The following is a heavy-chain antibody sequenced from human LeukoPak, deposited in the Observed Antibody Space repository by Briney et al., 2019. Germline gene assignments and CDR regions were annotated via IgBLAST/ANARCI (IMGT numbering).Heavy chain of an antibody. CDR3: ARGHYDILTDYYTPVVDY. CDR1: GFTVSSNY. Sequence: GGSLRLSCAASGFTVSSNYMSWVRQAPGKGLDWVSVIYPGDKTYYADSVRGRFTFSRDNSKNTLYLQMNSLRAEDTAVYYCARGHYDILTDYYTPVVDYWGQGTLVTVSS. D-gene: IGHD3-9*01. V-gene: IGHV3-66*01. J-gene: IGHJ4*02. CDR2: IYPGDKT.